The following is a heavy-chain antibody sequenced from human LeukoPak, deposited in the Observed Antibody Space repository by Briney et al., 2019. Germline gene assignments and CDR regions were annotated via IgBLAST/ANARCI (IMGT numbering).Heavy chain of an antibody. CDR3: ASAALGYCSSTSCYARPYFDY. CDR2: IIPIFGTA. Sequence: SVKVSCKASGGTFSSYAISWVRQAPGQGLEWMGGIIPIFGTANYAQKFQGRVTITADESTSTAYMELSSLRSEDTAVYYCASAALGYCSSTSCYARPYFDYWGQGTLVTVSS. V-gene: IGHV1-69*13. D-gene: IGHD2-2*01. CDR1: GGTFSSYA. J-gene: IGHJ4*02.